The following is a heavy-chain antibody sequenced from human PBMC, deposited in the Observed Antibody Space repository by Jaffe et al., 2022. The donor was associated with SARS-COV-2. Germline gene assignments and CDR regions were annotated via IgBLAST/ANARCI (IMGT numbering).Heavy chain of an antibody. V-gene: IGHV3-30-3*01. Sequence: QVQLVESGGGVVQPGRSLRLSCAASGFTFSSYAMHWVRQAPGKGLEWVAVISYDGSNKYYADSVKGRFTISRDNSKNTLYLQMNSLRAEDTAVYYCARDAYYYDSSGYYYVAYYFDYWGQGTLVTVSS. CDR3: ARDAYYYDSSGYYYVAYYFDY. J-gene: IGHJ4*02. CDR2: ISYDGSNK. CDR1: GFTFSSYA. D-gene: IGHD3-22*01.